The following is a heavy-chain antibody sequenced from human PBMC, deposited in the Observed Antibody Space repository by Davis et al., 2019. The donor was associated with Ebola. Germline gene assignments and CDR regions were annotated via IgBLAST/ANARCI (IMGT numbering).Heavy chain of an antibody. CDR2: IKQDGSEK. Sequence: GESLKISCAASGFTFSSYWMSWVRQAPGKGLEWVANIKQDGSEKYYVDSVKGRFTISRDNAKNSLYLQMNSLRAEDTAVYYCARAGDGDYFGVFDIWGQGTMVTVSS. V-gene: IGHV3-7*01. CDR3: ARAGDGDYFGVFDI. J-gene: IGHJ3*02. CDR1: GFTFSSYW. D-gene: IGHD4-17*01.